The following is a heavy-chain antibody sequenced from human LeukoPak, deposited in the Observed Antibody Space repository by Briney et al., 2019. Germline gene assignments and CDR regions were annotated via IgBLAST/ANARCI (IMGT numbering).Heavy chain of an antibody. CDR2: ITHSGST. J-gene: IGHJ6*02. CDR1: GGSFSGYY. Sequence: SETLSLTCAVYGGSFSGYYWSWIRQPPGKGLEWIGEITHSGSTNYNPSLKSRVTISVDTSKNQFSLKLSSVTAADTAVYYCARGSMTMVRGVIIPNYYYYYGMDVWGQGTTVTVSS. CDR3: ARGSMTMVRGVIIPNYYYYYGMDV. D-gene: IGHD3-10*01. V-gene: IGHV4-34*01.